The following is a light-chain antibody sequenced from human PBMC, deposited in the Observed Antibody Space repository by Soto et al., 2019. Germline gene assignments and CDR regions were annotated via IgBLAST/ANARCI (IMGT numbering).Light chain of an antibody. Sequence: DIQMTQTPSTLSASVGCRVTITCRASQSIKSWLAWYQQKPGKAPKLLIYEASSLESGVPSRFSGSGSGTEFTLTISSLQPDDLATYYCQQYNNYFWAFGQGTKVEIK. V-gene: IGKV1-5*03. CDR3: QQYNNYFWA. J-gene: IGKJ1*01. CDR1: QSIKSW. CDR2: EAS.